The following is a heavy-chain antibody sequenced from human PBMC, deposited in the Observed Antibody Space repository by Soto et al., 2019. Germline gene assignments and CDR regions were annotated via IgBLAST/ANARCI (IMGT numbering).Heavy chain of an antibody. CDR2: ISYDGSNK. V-gene: IGHV3-30-3*01. J-gene: IGHJ3*01. D-gene: IGHD3-10*01. Sequence: QVKLVESGGGVVQPGRSLRLSCAASGFTFSTYALHWVRQAPGEGLEWVALISYDGSNKNYTDSVKCRFTVSRDTSKRTLYLQMNSLRAEDTAVYYCARVSRGVVGRGAFDLWGQGTTVTVSS. CDR3: ARVSRGVVGRGAFDL. CDR1: GFTFSTYA.